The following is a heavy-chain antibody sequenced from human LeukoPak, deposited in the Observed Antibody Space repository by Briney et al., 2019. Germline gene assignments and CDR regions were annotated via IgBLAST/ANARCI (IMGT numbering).Heavy chain of an antibody. Sequence: ASVKVSCKASGYTFTSYYMHWVRQAPGQGLEWMGIINPSGGSTSYAQKFQGRVTMTRDMSTSTVYMELSRLRSDDTAVYYCASGNGVWGGGWGQETLVTVSS. J-gene: IGHJ4*02. D-gene: IGHD2-8*01. CDR1: GYTFTSYY. CDR3: ASGNGVWGGG. CDR2: INPSGGST. V-gene: IGHV1-46*01.